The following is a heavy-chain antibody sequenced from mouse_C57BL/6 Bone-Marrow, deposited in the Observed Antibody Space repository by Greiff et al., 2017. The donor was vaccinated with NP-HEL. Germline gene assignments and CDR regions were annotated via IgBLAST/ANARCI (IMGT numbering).Heavy chain of an antibody. CDR1: GYTFTSYW. D-gene: IGHD2-12*01. J-gene: IGHJ1*03. Sequence: QVQLKQPGAELVKPGASVKLSCKASGYTFTSYWMHWVKQRPGRGLEWIGRIDPNSGGTKYNEKFKSKATLTVDKPSSTAYMQLSSLTSEDSAVYYCARRGLTLDYRYFDVWGTGTTVTVSS. V-gene: IGHV1-72*01. CDR2: IDPNSGGT. CDR3: ARRGLTLDYRYFDV.